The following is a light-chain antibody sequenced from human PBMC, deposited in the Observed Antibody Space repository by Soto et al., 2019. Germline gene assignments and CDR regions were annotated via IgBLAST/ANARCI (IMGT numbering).Light chain of an antibody. CDR3: SSYAGTNAVV. V-gene: IGLV2-8*01. CDR1: SSDVGGYNY. Sequence: QSVLTQAPSASGSPGQSVTISCTGTSSDVGGYNYVSWYQQHPGKAPKLMISEVSKRPSGVPDRFSGSKSGNTASLTVSGLQAEDEADYYCSSYAGTNAVVFGGGTKLTVL. J-gene: IGLJ2*01. CDR2: EVS.